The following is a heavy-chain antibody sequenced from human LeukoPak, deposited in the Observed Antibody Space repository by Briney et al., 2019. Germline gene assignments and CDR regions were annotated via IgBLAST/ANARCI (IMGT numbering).Heavy chain of an antibody. J-gene: IGHJ6*03. CDR1: GFTFSSYG. CDR3: ARYSGSYRSYYYYMDV. Sequence: GGSLRLSCAASGFTFSSYGMHWFRQAPGKGLEWVAVIWCDGSNKYYADSVKGRFTISRDNSKNTLYLQMNSLRAEDTAVYYCARYSGSYRSYYYYMDVWGKGTTVTVSS. CDR2: IWCDGSNK. D-gene: IGHD1-26*01. V-gene: IGHV3-33*01.